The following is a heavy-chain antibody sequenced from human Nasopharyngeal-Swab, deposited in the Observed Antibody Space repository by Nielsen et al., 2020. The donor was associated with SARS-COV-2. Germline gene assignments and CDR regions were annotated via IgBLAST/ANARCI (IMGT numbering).Heavy chain of an antibody. CDR2: ISGSGGST. V-gene: IGHV3-23*01. D-gene: IGHD2-21*02. CDR3: AVTASTSRFFDY. Sequence: GEPLKISCAASGFTFSSYAMSWVRQAPGKGLEWVSAISGSGGSTYYADSVKGRFTISRDNSKNTLYLQMNSLRAEDTAVYYCAVTASTSRFFDYWGQGTLVTVSS. CDR1: GFTFSSYA. J-gene: IGHJ4*02.